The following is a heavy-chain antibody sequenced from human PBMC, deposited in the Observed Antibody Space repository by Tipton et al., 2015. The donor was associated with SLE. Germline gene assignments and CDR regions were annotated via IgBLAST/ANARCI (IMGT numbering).Heavy chain of an antibody. D-gene: IGHD6-13*01. CDR2: ISTSGTTM. J-gene: IGHJ4*02. Sequence: SLRLSCAASGFTFSGYEMNWVRQAPGRGLEWVSYISTSGTTMYYAESMKGRFTISRDNAKNSLYLQMNSLRAEDPAFYYCARTQTGSSWYPNAYWGRGTLVTVS. CDR1: GFTFSGYE. V-gene: IGHV3-48*03. CDR3: ARTQTGSSWYPNAY.